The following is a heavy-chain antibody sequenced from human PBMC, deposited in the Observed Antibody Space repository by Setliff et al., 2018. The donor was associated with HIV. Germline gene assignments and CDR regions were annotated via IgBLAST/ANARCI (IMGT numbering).Heavy chain of an antibody. CDR2: ISTYSDET. Sequence: ASVKVSCKSSGYTFTTYGLSWVRQAPGQGLEWMGWISTYSDETSSSQNLQGRLTMTTDTSTSTAYMELSSLRSDDTAVYYCASSWSRVPYYGMDVWGQGTTVTVSS. D-gene: IGHD6-13*01. CDR1: GYTFTTYG. J-gene: IGHJ6*02. V-gene: IGHV1-18*01. CDR3: ASSWSRVPYYGMDV.